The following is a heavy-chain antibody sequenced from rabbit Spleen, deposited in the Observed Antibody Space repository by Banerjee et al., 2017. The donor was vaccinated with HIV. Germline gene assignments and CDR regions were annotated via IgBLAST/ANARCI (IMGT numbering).Heavy chain of an antibody. Sequence: QSLEESGGDLVKPGASLTLTCTASGFSFSSSYYMCWVRQAPGKGLEWIACIYTGSSGSSYYASWAKGRFTISKTSSTTVTLQMTSLTAADTATYFCARDAGYRGYDSNLWGQGTLVTVS. V-gene: IGHV1S40*01. CDR3: ARDAGYRGYDSNL. J-gene: IGHJ4*01. CDR1: GFSFSSSYY. D-gene: IGHD7-1*01. CDR2: IYTGSSGSS.